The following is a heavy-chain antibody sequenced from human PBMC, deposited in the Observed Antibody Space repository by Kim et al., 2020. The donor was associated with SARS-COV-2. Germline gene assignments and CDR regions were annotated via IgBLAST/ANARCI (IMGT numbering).Heavy chain of an antibody. CDR1: GGSFSGYY. J-gene: IGHJ4*02. V-gene: IGHV4-34*01. CDR2: INHSGST. CDR3: NYSKGAFDY. Sequence: SETLSLTCAVYGGSFSGYYWSWIRQPPGKGLEWIGEINHSGSTNYNPSLKSRVTISVDTSKNQFSLKLSSVTAADTAVYYCNYSKGAFDYWGQGTLVTVSS. D-gene: IGHD1-7*01.